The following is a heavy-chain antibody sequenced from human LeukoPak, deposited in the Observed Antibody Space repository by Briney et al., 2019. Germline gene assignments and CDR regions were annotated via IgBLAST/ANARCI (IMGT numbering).Heavy chain of an antibody. D-gene: IGHD2-21*01. CDR2: IYTDSTI. J-gene: IGHJ4*02. CDR3: ARASNSPFDY. CDR1: GFTFSNYE. Sequence: GGSLRLSCATSGFTFSNYEFSWVRQAPGKGLEWVSHIYTDSTIYQADSVKGRFTISRDNAKNSLYLQMNSLRAEDTAVYYCARASNSPFDYWGQGPLVTVSS. V-gene: IGHV3-48*03.